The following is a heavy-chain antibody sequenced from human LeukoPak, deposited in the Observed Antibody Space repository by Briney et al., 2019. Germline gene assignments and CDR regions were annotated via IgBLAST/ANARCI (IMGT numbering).Heavy chain of an antibody. CDR2: IYYSGST. J-gene: IGHJ3*02. CDR3: ARTRGSPRAFDI. Sequence: PSETLSLTCTVSGGSISSSSYYWGWIRQPPGKGLEWIGSIYYSGSTYYNPSLKSRVTISVDTSKNQFSLKLSSVTAADTAVYYCARTRGSPRAFDIWGQGTMVTVSS. V-gene: IGHV4-39*01. CDR1: GGSISSSSYY.